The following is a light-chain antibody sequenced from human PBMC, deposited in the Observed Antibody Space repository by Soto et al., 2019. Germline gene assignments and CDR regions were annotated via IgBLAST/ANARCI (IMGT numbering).Light chain of an antibody. CDR1: EGVSSD. Sequence: EIVLTQSPATLSLSPGEGATVSCRASEGVSSDIAWYQHRPGQAPRLLIYDASNRATGIPARFSGSGSGTDFTLTISSLEPEDFAVYYCQQRSGWPLTVGQGTRLEIK. V-gene: IGKV3-11*01. CDR2: DAS. CDR3: QQRSGWPLT. J-gene: IGKJ5*01.